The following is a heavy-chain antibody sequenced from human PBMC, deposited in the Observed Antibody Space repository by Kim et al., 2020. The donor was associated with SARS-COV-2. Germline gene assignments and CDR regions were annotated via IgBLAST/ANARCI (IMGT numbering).Heavy chain of an antibody. J-gene: IGHJ4*02. CDR1: GFTFSSYE. V-gene: IGHV3-48*03. D-gene: IGHD4-17*01. CDR2: ISSSGSTI. Sequence: GGSLRLSCAASGFTFSSYEMNWVRQAPGKGLEWVSYISSSGSTIYYADSVKGRFTISRDNAKNSLYLQMNSLRAEDTAVYYCAREIAISDREDYGDYGRPWAHHGTHCFDYWGQGTLVTVSS. CDR3: AREIAISDREDYGDYGRPWAHHGTHCFDY.